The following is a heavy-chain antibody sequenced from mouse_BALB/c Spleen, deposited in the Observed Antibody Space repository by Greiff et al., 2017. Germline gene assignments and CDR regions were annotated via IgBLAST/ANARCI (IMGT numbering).Heavy chain of an antibody. CDR3: ALYGSYAMDY. J-gene: IGHJ4*01. CDR1: GYSITSDYA. Sequence: EVQLQESGPGLVKPSQSLSLTCTVTGYSITSDYAWNWIRQFPGNKLEWMGYISYSGSTSYNPSLKSRISITRDTSKNQFFLQLNSVTTEDTATYYCALYGSYAMDYWGQGTSVTVSS. D-gene: IGHD1-1*01. CDR2: ISYSGST. V-gene: IGHV3-2*02.